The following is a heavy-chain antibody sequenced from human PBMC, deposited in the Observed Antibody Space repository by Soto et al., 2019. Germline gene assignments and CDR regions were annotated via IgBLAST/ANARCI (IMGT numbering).Heavy chain of an antibody. CDR1: GFNFDDSA. J-gene: IGHJ4*02. CDR2: ITWNSGHI. CDR3: AKGRSSMIVVVMDY. V-gene: IGHV3-9*01. D-gene: IGHD3-22*01. Sequence: GGSLRLSCVASGFNFDDSAMNWVRQVPGKGLEWVSGITWNSGHILYADSVKGRFTISRDNAKKSLYLELNSLRPKDTALYYCAKGRSSMIVVVMDYWGQGTPVTVSS.